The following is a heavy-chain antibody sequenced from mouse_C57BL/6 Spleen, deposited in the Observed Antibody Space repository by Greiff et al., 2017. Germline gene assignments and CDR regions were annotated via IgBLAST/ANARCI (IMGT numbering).Heavy chain of an antibody. CDR2: ISSGSSTI. Sequence: VQLVESGGGLVKPGGSLKLSCAASGFTFSDYGMHWVRQAPEKGLEWVAYISSGSSTIYYADTVKGRFTISRDNAKNTLFLQMTSLRSEDTAMYYCARREFITTVVAPYYYAMDYWGQGTSVTVSS. V-gene: IGHV5-17*01. CDR3: ARREFITTVVAPYYYAMDY. D-gene: IGHD1-1*01. J-gene: IGHJ4*01. CDR1: GFTFSDYG.